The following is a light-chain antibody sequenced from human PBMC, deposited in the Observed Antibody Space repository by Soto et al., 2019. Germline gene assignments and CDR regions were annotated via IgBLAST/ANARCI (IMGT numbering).Light chain of an antibody. CDR3: QQYSESPLD. CDR1: QRGSSK. Sequence: EIVMTQSPATLSVSPGERATLSCRASQRGSSKLAWFQQQPGRAPRLLIYATSDRATGIPARFSGSGSGTEFTRTISSLQSEGFAVYYCQQYSESPLDFGGGTRVEIK. J-gene: IGKJ4*01. V-gene: IGKV3-15*01. CDR2: ATS.